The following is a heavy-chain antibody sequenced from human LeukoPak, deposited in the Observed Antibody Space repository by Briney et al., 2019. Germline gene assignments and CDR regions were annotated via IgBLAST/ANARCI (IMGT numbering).Heavy chain of an antibody. CDR1: GFTFSSYS. Sequence: PGGSLRLSCAASGFTFSSYSMNWVRQAPGKGLESVSSISSSSSYIYYADSVKGRFTVSRDNAKNSLYLQMNSLRAEDTAVYYCARRSGSYSDYWGQGTLVTVSS. CDR2: ISSSSSYI. V-gene: IGHV3-21*01. D-gene: IGHD1-26*01. J-gene: IGHJ4*02. CDR3: ARRSGSYSDY.